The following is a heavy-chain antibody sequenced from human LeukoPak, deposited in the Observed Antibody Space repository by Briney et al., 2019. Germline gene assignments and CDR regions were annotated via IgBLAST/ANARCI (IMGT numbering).Heavy chain of an antibody. CDR2: ISGSGSST. Sequence: GGSLRLSCAASGFTFSSYAMSWVRQAPGKGLEWVSSISGSGSSTYYADSVKGRFTISRDNSKNTLYLQMNSLRAEDTAVYYCAKDNGKWFGEPDDAFDIWGQGTMVTVSS. D-gene: IGHD3-10*01. CDR3: AKDNGKWFGEPDDAFDI. CDR1: GFTFSSYA. V-gene: IGHV3-23*01. J-gene: IGHJ3*02.